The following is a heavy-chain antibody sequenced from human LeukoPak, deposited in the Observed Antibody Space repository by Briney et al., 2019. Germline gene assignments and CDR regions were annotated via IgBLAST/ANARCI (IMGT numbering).Heavy chain of an antibody. D-gene: IGHD3-9*01. J-gene: IGHJ4*02. CDR2: IKQDGSDK. CDR3: ARGGGIFDY. Sequence: PGGSLRLSCAASRFTFSSYWMSWVRQAPGKGLEWVASIKQDGSDKSHVDSVKGRFTISRDNANISLYLHMNSLRAEDTAMYYCARGGGIFDYWGQGTLVTVSS. CDR1: RFTFSSYW. V-gene: IGHV3-7*05.